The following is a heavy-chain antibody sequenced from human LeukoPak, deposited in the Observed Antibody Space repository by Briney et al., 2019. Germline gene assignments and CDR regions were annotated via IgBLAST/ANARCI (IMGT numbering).Heavy chain of an antibody. Sequence: GGSLRLSCAASGFTFSSYAMHWVRQAPGKGLEWVAVISYDGSNKYYADSVKGRFTISRDNSKNTLYLQMSSLRAEDTAVYYCAKKGRDIVGVPAASFDYWGQGTLVTVSS. CDR1: GFTFSSYA. D-gene: IGHD2-2*01. CDR3: AKKGRDIVGVPAASFDY. CDR2: ISYDGSNK. V-gene: IGHV3-30*14. J-gene: IGHJ4*02.